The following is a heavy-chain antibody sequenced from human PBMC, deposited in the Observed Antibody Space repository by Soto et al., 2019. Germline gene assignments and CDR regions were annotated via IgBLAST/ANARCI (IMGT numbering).Heavy chain of an antibody. CDR2: INHSGST. V-gene: IGHV4-34*01. CDR1: GGSFSGYY. D-gene: IGHD6-13*01. CDR3: AGSSPGIAAAGHLDY. Sequence: SETLSLTCAVYGGSFSGYYWSWIRQPPGKGLEWIGEINHSGSTNYNPSLKSRVTISVDTSKNQFSLKLSSVTAADTAVYYCAGSSPGIAAAGHLDYWGQGTLVTVSS. J-gene: IGHJ4*02.